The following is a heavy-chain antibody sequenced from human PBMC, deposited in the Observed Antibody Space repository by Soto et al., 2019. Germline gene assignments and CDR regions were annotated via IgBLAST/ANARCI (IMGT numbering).Heavy chain of an antibody. CDR3: AADPLYCTNGVCYTPSFYGMDV. CDR2: IVVGSGNT. J-gene: IGHJ6*02. V-gene: IGHV1-58*01. Sequence: ASVKVSCKASGFTFTSSAVQWVRQARGQRLEWIGWIVVGSGNTNYAQKFQERVTITRDMSTSTAYMELSSLRSEDTAVYYCAADPLYCTNGVCYTPSFYGMDVWGQGTTVTVSS. D-gene: IGHD2-8*01. CDR1: GFTFTSSA.